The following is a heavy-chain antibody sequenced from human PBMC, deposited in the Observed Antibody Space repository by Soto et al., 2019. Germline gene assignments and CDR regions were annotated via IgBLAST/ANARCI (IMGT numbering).Heavy chain of an antibody. J-gene: IGHJ6*02. CDR1: GGSVSSGSYY. D-gene: IGHD3-3*01. Sequence: PSETLSLTCTVSGGSVSSGSYYWSWIRQPPGKGLEWIGYIYHTGTTYYTAALKSRVTISLDRSKNRISLSLNSVTAADTAVYYCAATVFGEYSHYALDVWGQGTTVTVSS. CDR3: AATVFGEYSHYALDV. V-gene: IGHV4-61*01. CDR2: IYHTGTT.